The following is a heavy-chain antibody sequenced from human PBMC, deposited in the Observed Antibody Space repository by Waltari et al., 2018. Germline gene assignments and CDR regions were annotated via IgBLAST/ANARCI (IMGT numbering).Heavy chain of an antibody. CDR3: AKESGGYDHPYFDQ. D-gene: IGHD5-12*01. CDR1: GGTFSSWS. Sequence: QVQLVQSGAEVRKPGSSVRISCKPSGGTFSSWSFSWVRQAPGQGLEWVGRVLPVFGTSSSAQRFHGRVSITADKSTTTIHMELNSLTSDDAAVYYCAKESGGYDHPYFDQWGQGTLVTVSS. CDR2: VLPVFGTS. J-gene: IGHJ4*02. V-gene: IGHV1-69*14.